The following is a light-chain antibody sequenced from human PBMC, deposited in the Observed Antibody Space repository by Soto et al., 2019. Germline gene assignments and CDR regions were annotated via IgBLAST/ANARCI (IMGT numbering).Light chain of an antibody. Sequence: EVVLTQSPATLSLSPGEGATLSCRVSQSISSSYLSWYQQRPGQAPRLLIYGASTRATGIPARFSGSGRGSVRYLTLRISSLQPEDFPVYYCQQDYNLPITLGQATRLEIK. CDR1: QSISSSY. CDR3: QQDYNLPIT. J-gene: IGKJ5*01. V-gene: IGKV3D-7*01. CDR2: GAS.